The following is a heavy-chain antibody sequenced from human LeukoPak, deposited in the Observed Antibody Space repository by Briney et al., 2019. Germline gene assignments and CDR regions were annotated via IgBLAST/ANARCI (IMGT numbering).Heavy chain of an antibody. V-gene: IGHV3-23*01. Sequence: PGGSLRLSCAASGFTFSSYAMSWVRQAPGKGLEWVSAISGSGGSTYYADSVKGRFTISRDNSKNTLYLQMNSLRAEDTAVYYCAKDHGSGSYYNGAFDIWGQGTMVTVSS. CDR2: ISGSGGST. D-gene: IGHD3-10*01. J-gene: IGHJ3*02. CDR3: AKDHGSGSYYNGAFDI. CDR1: GFTFSSYA.